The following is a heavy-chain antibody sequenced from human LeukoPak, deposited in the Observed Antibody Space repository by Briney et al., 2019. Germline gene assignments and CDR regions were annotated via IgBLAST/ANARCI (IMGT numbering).Heavy chain of an antibody. Sequence: PGGSLRLSCAASGFTFDDYAMHWVRQAPGKGLEWVSGISWNSGSIGYADSVKGRFTISRDNAKNSLYLQMNSLRAEDTALYYCAKDMRTGYSYGYFAYWGQGTLVTVSS. CDR1: GFTFDDYA. J-gene: IGHJ4*02. D-gene: IGHD5-18*01. V-gene: IGHV3-9*01. CDR3: AKDMRTGYSYGYFAY. CDR2: ISWNSGSI.